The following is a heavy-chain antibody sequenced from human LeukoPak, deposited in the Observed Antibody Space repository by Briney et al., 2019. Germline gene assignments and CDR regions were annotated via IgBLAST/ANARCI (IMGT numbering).Heavy chain of an antibody. CDR3: ARMNDYGDYLGVDY. V-gene: IGHV3-48*04. Sequence: GGSLRLSCAASGFTFSYYSMNWVRQAPGKGLEWVSYISSSSSTIYYADSVKGRFTISRDNAKNSLSLQMNSLRAEDTAVYYCARMNDYGDYLGVDYWGQGTLVTVSS. J-gene: IGHJ4*02. D-gene: IGHD4-17*01. CDR2: ISSSSSTI. CDR1: GFTFSYYS.